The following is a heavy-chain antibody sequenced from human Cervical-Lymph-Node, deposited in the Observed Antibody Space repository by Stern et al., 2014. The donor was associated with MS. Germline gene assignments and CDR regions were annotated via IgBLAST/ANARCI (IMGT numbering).Heavy chain of an antibody. CDR3: ASPSTVTVGAMDV. D-gene: IGHD4-17*01. CDR2: IIPIFGTP. J-gene: IGHJ6*02. V-gene: IGHV1-69*01. Sequence: VQLVESGAEVRQPGSSVKVSCKASGGTFSTYAINWVRQAPGQGLEWMGGIIPIFGTPNYAQNVQGRVTITGDDSTDTAYIEHRSLRSEDTAGYCCASPSTVTVGAMDVWGQGTTVTVSS. CDR1: GGTFSTYA.